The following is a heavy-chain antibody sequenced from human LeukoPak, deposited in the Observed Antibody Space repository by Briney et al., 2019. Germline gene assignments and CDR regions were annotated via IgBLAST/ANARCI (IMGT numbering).Heavy chain of an antibody. Sequence: SETLSLTCTVSGGSISSGGYYWSWIRQPPGKGLEWIGYIYHSGSTYYNPSLKSRVTISVDRSKNQFSLKLSSVTAADTAVYYCARDHWGYYFDYWGQGTLVTVSS. D-gene: IGHD7-27*01. V-gene: IGHV4-30-2*01. CDR3: ARDHWGYYFDY. J-gene: IGHJ4*02. CDR1: GGSISSGGYY. CDR2: IYHSGST.